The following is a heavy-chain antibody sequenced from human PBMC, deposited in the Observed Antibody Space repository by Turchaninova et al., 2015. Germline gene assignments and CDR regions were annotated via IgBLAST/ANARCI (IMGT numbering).Heavy chain of an antibody. J-gene: IGHJ4*02. CDR2: INHSAST. Sequence: VQLPQWVAGLFKPSETLSLTCAVYGRAFSDYYWSWIRQPPGKGLEWIGEINHSASTNYNPSLKSRVTISVDTSKNQFSLKLSSVTAADTAVYYCAGSWGLFDYWGQGTLVTVSS. CDR3: AGSWGLFDY. D-gene: IGHD7-27*01. CDR1: GRAFSDYY. V-gene: IGHV4-34*01.